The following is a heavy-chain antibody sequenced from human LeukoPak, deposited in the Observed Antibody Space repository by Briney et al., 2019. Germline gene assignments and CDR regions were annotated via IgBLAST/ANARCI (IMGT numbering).Heavy chain of an antibody. CDR1: GFTFSDHY. J-gene: IGHJ6*04. CDR3: ARVERYFDWLSHYYYYGMDV. V-gene: IGHV3-72*01. Sequence: PGGSLRLSCAASGFTFSDHYMDWVRQAPGKGVEWVGRTRNKANSYTTEYAASVKGRFTISRDDSKNSLYLQMNSLKTEDTAVYYCARVERYFDWLSHYYYYGMDVWGKGTTVTVSS. CDR2: TRNKANSYTT. D-gene: IGHD3-9*01.